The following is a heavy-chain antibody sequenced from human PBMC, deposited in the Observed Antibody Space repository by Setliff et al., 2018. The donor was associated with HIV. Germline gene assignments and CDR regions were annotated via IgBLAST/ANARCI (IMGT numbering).Heavy chain of an antibody. V-gene: IGHV3-20*04. D-gene: IGHD4-17*01. CDR3: ARGQTSVTLQFDH. CDR1: GFTFDDYG. CDR2: INWNGRST. Sequence: GGSLRLSCEASGFTFDDYGMNWVRQAPGKGLEWVSGINWNGRSTGDADFVKGRFTISRDDAKNSLFLQMNSLRAEDTAVYYCARGQTSVTLQFDHWGQGTLVTVSS. J-gene: IGHJ4*02.